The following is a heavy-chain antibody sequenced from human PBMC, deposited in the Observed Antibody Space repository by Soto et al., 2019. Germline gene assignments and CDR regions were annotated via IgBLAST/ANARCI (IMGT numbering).Heavy chain of an antibody. CDR1: GFTFSSYG. J-gene: IGHJ4*02. V-gene: IGHV3-33*01. D-gene: IGHD2-15*01. CDR3: ARDERGLGGNSYYY. CDR2: IWYDGSNK. Sequence: QVQLVESGGGVVQPGRSLRLSCAASGFTFSSYGMHWVRQAPGKGLEWVAVIWYDGSNKYYADSVKGRFTISRDNSKNTLYLQMKRLRAEDTAVYYCARDERGLGGNSYYYWGQGTLVTVSS.